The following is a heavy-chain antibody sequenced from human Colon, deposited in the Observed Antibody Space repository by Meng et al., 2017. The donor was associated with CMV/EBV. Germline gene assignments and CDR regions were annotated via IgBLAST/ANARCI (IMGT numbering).Heavy chain of an antibody. CDR3: AREGMSTPSAADS. Sequence: TASAYTFTTYFIPWVRQAPGQGLEWMGWIDPSSGDTNFAQNFQGRVSMTRDTSITTAHMELTSLTSDDTALYYCAREGMSTPSAADSWGQGTLVTVSS. D-gene: IGHD6-25*01. J-gene: IGHJ5*01. V-gene: IGHV1-2*02. CDR2: IDPSSGDT. CDR1: AYTFTTYF.